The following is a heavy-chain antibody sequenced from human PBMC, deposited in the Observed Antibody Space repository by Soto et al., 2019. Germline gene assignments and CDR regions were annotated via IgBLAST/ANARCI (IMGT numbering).Heavy chain of an antibody. CDR2: IRSKAYGGTT. Sequence: GGSLRLSCTASGFTFGDYAMSWFRQAPGKGLEWVGFIRSKAYGGTTEYAASVKGRFTISRDDSKSIAYLQMNSLKTEDTAVYYCTRGGSSSWPRGGFDYWGQGTLVTVSS. CDR3: TRGGSSSWPRGGFDY. CDR1: GFTFGDYA. D-gene: IGHD6-13*01. V-gene: IGHV3-49*03. J-gene: IGHJ4*02.